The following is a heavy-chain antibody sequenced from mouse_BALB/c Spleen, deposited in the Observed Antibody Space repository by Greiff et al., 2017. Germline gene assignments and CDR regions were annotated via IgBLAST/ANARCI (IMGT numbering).Heavy chain of an antibody. CDR1: GFTFSSYA. D-gene: IGHD1-1*01. Sequence: EVQGVESGGGLVKPGGSLKLSCAASGFTFSSYAMSWVRQTPEKRLEWVASISSGGSTYYPDSVKGRFTISRDNARNILYLQMSSLRSEDTAMYYCARGPVVDYYAMDYWGQGTSVTVSS. CDR2: ISSGGST. V-gene: IGHV5-6-5*01. J-gene: IGHJ4*01. CDR3: ARGPVVDYYAMDY.